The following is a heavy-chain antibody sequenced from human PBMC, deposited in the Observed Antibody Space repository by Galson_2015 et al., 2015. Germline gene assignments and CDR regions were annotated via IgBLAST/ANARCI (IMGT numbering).Heavy chain of an antibody. CDR1: GGSISSYF. CDR2: ISDSGTT. V-gene: IGHV4-59*01. Sequence: SETLSLTCTVSGGSISSYFWMWIRQPPGKGLEYIGYISDSGTTNYNPSLKSRVTISVDTSQDQFSLKLTYGTAADTAVYFCARGRGDGRGTNLDYWGQGALVTVSS. CDR3: ARGRGDGRGTNLDY. D-gene: IGHD5-24*01. J-gene: IGHJ4*02.